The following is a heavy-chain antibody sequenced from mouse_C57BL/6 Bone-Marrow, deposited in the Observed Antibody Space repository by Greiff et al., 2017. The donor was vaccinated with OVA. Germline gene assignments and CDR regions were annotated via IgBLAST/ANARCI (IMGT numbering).Heavy chain of an antibody. CDR3: ARIESYYYGSSPYWYFDV. Sequence: QVTLKESGPGLLQPSQTLSLTCSFSGFSLSTFGMGVGWIRQPSGKGLEWLAHIWWDDDKYYNPALKSRLTISKDTSKNQVFLKIANVDTADTATYYCARIESYYYGSSPYWYFDVWGTGTTVTVSS. J-gene: IGHJ1*03. CDR1: GFSLSTFGMG. CDR2: IWWDDDK. V-gene: IGHV8-8*01. D-gene: IGHD1-1*01.